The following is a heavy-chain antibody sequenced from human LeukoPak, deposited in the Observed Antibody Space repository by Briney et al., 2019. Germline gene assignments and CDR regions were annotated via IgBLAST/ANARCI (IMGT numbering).Heavy chain of an antibody. CDR2: IYHTGST. J-gene: IGHJ4*02. CDR3: AKALTMIVSYLGY. CDR1: GGSVSDYY. Sequence: PSETLSLTCTISGGSVSDYYWSWIRQSPGKGLEWIGYIYHTGSTSYSPSLKSRVTISADTSQNQFSLKLSSVTAADTAVYYCAKALTMIVSYLGYWGQGTLVTVSS. V-gene: IGHV4-59*02. D-gene: IGHD3-22*01.